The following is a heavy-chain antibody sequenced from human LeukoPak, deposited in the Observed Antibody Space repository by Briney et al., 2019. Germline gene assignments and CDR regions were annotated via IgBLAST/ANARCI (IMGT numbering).Heavy chain of an antibody. Sequence: PGGSLRLSCAASGFMFRNYWMSWVRQAPGKGLEWVANIKQDGSEKHYVDPVKGRFTISRDNAKNSLYLQMNSLRAEDTAVYYCAREGPVVIPTTPSSSYCYYMDVWGKGTTVTVSS. D-gene: IGHD2-2*01. V-gene: IGHV3-7*01. CDR2: IKQDGSEK. CDR3: AREGPVVIPTTPSSSYCYYMDV. J-gene: IGHJ6*03. CDR1: GFMFRNYW.